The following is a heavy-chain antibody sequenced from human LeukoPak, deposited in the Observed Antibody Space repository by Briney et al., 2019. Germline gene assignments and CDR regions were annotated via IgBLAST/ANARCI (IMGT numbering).Heavy chain of an antibody. Sequence: GGSLRLSRAASGFTFSSYDMHWVRQATGKGLEWVSGIGTTADTHYADSVKGRFTISRENAKNSLYLQMNSLKAGDTAVYYCAKKTWGSGLDVWGQASTVSVSS. V-gene: IGHV3-13*04. CDR2: IGTTADT. D-gene: IGHD3-16*01. CDR1: GFTFSSYD. J-gene: IGHJ6*02. CDR3: AKKTWGSGLDV.